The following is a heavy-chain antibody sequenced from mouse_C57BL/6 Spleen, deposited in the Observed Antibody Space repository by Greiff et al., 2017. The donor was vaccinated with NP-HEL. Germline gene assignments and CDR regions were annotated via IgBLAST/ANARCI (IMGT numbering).Heavy chain of an antibody. CDR1: GFTFSDYY. D-gene: IGHD2-4*01. CDR2: INYDGSST. V-gene: IGHV5-16*01. J-gene: IGHJ4*01. CDR3: ARYDYDRAMDY. Sequence: EVKVVESEGGLVQPGSSMKLSCTASGFTFSDYYMAWVRQVPEKGLEWVANINYDGSSTYYLDSLKSRFIISRDNAKNILYLQMSSLKSEDTATYYCARYDYDRAMDYWGQGTSVTVSS.